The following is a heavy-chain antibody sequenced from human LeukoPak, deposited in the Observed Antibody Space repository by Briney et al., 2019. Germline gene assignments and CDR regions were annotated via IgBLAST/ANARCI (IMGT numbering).Heavy chain of an antibody. CDR1: GLTFDDYA. CDR3: AKGPPHGIAVAGVFDY. J-gene: IGHJ4*02. CDR2: ISWNSGSI. D-gene: IGHD6-19*01. V-gene: IGHV3-9*01. Sequence: PGRSLRLSCAASGLTFDDYAMHWVRQAPGKGLEWGSGISWNSGSIGYADSVKGRFTISRDNAKNSLYLQMNSLRAEDTALYYCAKGPPHGIAVAGVFDYWGQGTLVTVSS.